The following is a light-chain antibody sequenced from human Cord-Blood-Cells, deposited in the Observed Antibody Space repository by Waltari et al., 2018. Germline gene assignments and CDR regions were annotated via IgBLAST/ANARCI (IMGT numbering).Light chain of an antibody. CDR1: SSNIGSNY. J-gene: IGLJ3*02. V-gene: IGLV1-47*01. CDR3: AAWDDSLSGWV. Sequence: QSVLTQPPSASGTPGQRVTISCSGSSSNIGSNYVYWYQQLPGTAPKPLIYRNSQRPSGVPERCSGSKSGTSASLAISGLRSEDEADYYCAAWDDSLSGWVFGGGTKLTVL. CDR2: RNS.